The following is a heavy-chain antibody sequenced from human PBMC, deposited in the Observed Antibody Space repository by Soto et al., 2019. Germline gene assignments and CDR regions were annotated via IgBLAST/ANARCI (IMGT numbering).Heavy chain of an antibody. Sequence: ASVKVSCKASGYTFTSYYMHWVRQAPGQGLEWMGIINPSGGSTSYAQKFQGRVTMTRDTSTSTVYMELSSLRSEDTAVYYCARDLGIVVVPAAMAFDYWGQGTLDTAPQ. D-gene: IGHD2-2*03. CDR2: INPSGGST. CDR3: ARDLGIVVVPAAMAFDY. J-gene: IGHJ4*02. V-gene: IGHV1-46*03. CDR1: GYTFTSYY.